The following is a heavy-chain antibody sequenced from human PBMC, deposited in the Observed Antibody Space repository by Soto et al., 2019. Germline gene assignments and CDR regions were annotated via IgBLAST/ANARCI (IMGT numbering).Heavy chain of an antibody. CDR1: GFTFSSYA. CDR2: ISGSGGST. D-gene: IGHD2-2*01. J-gene: IGHJ6*02. CDR3: AKVNGGRVNFDIVVVPAAMTYYGMDV. V-gene: IGHV3-23*01. Sequence: GGSLRLSCAASGFTFSSYAMSWVRQAPGKGLEWVSAISGSGGSTYYADSVNGRFTISRDNSKDTLYLQMNSLRAEDTAVYYCAKVNGGRVNFDIVVVPAAMTYYGMDVWGQGTTVTVSS.